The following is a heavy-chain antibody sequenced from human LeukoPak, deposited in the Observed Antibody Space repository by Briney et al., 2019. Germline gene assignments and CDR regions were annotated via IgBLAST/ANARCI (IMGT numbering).Heavy chain of an antibody. V-gene: IGHV3-23*01. J-gene: IGHJ4*02. D-gene: IGHD3-22*01. CDR3: AKAGVYYYDPATD. CDR2: ISTSTIYT. Sequence: GGSLRLSCAASGFTFNIYSMHWVRQAPGKGLEWVSTISTSTIYTFYADSVKGRFTISRDNSKNTLYLQMNSLRAEDTAVYYCAKAGVYYYDPATDWGQGTLVTVSS. CDR1: GFTFNIYS.